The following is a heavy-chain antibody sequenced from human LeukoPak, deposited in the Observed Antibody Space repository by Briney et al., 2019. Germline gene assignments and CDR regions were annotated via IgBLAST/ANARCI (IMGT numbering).Heavy chain of an antibody. V-gene: IGHV3-21*01. J-gene: IGHJ1*01. CDR3: ARESGGSYYAEYFQH. CDR1: GFTFSSYS. D-gene: IGHD1-26*01. CDR2: ISSSSSYI. Sequence: KAGGSLRLSCAASGFTFSSYSMNWVRQAPGKGLEWVSSISSSSSYIYYADSVKGRFTISRDNAKNSLYLQMNSLRAEDTAVYYCARESGGSYYAEYFQHWGQGTLVTVSS.